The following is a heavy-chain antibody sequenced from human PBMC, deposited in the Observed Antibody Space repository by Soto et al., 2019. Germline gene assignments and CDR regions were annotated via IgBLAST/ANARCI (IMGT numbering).Heavy chain of an antibody. CDR3: ASLSGGTFGS. CDR1: GDSISSYY. CDR2: VSSSGST. D-gene: IGHD3-10*01. Sequence: SETLSLTCVVSGDSISSYYWRWIRQPPGKGLEWIGDVSSSGSTNYNPSLKSRVIVSVDTSKSQLSLRLNSVTAADTAVFYCASLSGGTFGSWGQGTTVTSP. V-gene: IGHV4-59*01. J-gene: IGHJ6*02.